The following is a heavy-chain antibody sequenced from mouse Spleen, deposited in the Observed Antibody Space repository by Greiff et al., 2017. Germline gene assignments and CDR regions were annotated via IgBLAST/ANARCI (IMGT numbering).Heavy chain of an antibody. CDR1: GYTFTEYT. CDR3: ARHEDRDGYLDY. J-gene: IGHJ2*01. V-gene: IGHV1-62-2*01. D-gene: IGHD2-3*01. Sequence: VKLMESGAELVKPGASVKLSCKASGYTFTEYTIHWVKQRSGQGLEWIGWFYPGSGSIKYNEKFKDKATLTADKSSSTVYMELSRLTSEDSAVYFCARHEDRDGYLDYWGQGTTLTVSS. CDR2: FYPGSGSI.